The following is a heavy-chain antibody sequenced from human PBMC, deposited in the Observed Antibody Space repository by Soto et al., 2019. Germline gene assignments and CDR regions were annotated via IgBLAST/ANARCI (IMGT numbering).Heavy chain of an antibody. Sequence: QVRLEESGPGLVKPSETLSLICSVSGGSVNNANYFWNWIRHHPENGLEWIGYIYYSGSTRYNPSFKTRATLSIATSKNQFSLRLNSVTVAYTAVYFCARDADYGGSRGGMDVWGRGTTVTVSS. CDR3: ARDADYGGSRGGMDV. D-gene: IGHD4-17*01. CDR1: GGSVNNANYF. V-gene: IGHV4-31*03. J-gene: IGHJ6*02. CDR2: IYYSGST.